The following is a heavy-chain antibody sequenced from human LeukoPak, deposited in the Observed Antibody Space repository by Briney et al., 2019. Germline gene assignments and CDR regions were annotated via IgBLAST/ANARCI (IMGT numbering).Heavy chain of an antibody. Sequence: ASVKVSCKASGYTFSNYGISWVRQAPGQGLEWMGWISSYNDNTNYAQKLQGRVTMTTDTSTSTAYMELRSLRSDDTAVYYCASGSGSYWKFDYWGQGTLVTVSS. V-gene: IGHV1-18*01. J-gene: IGHJ4*02. CDR3: ASGSGSYWKFDY. D-gene: IGHD1-26*01. CDR1: GYTFSNYG. CDR2: ISSYNDNT.